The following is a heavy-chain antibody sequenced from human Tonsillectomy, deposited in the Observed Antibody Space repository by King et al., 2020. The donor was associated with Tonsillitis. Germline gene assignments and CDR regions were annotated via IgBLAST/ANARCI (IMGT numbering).Heavy chain of an antibody. Sequence: QLQQWGAGLLKPSETLSLTCAVYGGSFSGYYWSWIRQPPGKGLEWIGEINHSGSTNYNPSLKSRVTVSVDTSMNQFSLKLSSVTAADTAVYYCARGSSGSYSFWYFDLWGRGTLVTVSS. CDR2: INHSGST. J-gene: IGHJ2*01. CDR3: ARGSSGSYSFWYFDL. V-gene: IGHV4-34*01. CDR1: GGSFSGYY. D-gene: IGHD3-10*01.